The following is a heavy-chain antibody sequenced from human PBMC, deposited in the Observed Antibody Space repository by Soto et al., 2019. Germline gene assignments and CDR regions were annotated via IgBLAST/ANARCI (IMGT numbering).Heavy chain of an antibody. CDR3: AREGDGDGYNLSGMDV. V-gene: IGHV3-33*01. J-gene: IGHJ6*02. Sequence: QVQLVESGGGVVQPGRSLRLSCAASGFTFSSYGMHWVRQAPGKGLEWVAVIWYDGSSKYYADSVKGRFTISRDNSKNTLYLQMNSLRAEDTAVYYCAREGDGDGYNLSGMDVWGQGTTVTFSS. D-gene: IGHD5-12*01. CDR1: GFTFSSYG. CDR2: IWYDGSSK.